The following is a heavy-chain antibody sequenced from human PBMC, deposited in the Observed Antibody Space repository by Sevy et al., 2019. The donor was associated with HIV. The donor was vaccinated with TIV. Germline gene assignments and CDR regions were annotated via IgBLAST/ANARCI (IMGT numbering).Heavy chain of an antibody. Sequence: GGSLRLSCVASGFTFDDYGMSWVRQVPGKGLEWVSSIIWNGGSKTYADSVKGRFIISRDNGKNSLYLQMNSLRAEDTALYFCAREQSCGGACYHFDYWGQGTLVTVSS. D-gene: IGHD2-21*02. CDR3: AREQSCGGACYHFDY. CDR2: IIWNGGSK. J-gene: IGHJ4*02. CDR1: GFTFDDYG. V-gene: IGHV3-20*04.